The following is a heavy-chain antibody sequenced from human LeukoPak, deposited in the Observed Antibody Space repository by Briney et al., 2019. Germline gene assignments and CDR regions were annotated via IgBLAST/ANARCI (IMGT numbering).Heavy chain of an antibody. D-gene: IGHD2-15*01. V-gene: IGHV1-2*02. J-gene: IGHJ6*03. CDR2: INPNSGGT. CDR3: ARSRGSVYMDV. Sequence: ASVKVSCKASGYTFNDYYMHWVRQAPGQGLEWMGWINPNSGGTNYAQKFQGRVTMTRDTSISAAYMELSRLRSDDTAVYYCARSRGSVYMDVWGKGTTVTVSS. CDR1: GYTFNDYY.